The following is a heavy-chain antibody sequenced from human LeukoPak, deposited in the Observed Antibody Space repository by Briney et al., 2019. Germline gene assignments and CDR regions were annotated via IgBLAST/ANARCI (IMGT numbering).Heavy chain of an antibody. CDR3: GKIQHQLVVAEDL. CDR1: GFIFSMYG. CDR2: ISYDGSNK. J-gene: IGHJ5*02. V-gene: IGHV3-30*18. D-gene: IGHD6-13*01. Sequence: PGRSLRLSCAASGFIFSMYGMHWVRQAPGKGLEGVAVISYDGSNKYYGDSVKGRFSISRDNSKNTLYLQMNSLRAEDTAVYYCGKIQHQLVVAEDLWGQGTLVTVSS.